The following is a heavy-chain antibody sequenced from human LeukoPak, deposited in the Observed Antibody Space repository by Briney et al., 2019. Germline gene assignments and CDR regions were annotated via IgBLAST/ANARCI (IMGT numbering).Heavy chain of an antibody. J-gene: IGHJ6*03. V-gene: IGHV4-34*01. CDR2: INHSGST. Sequence: SETLSLTCAVYGGSFSGYYWSWTRQPPGKGLEWIGKINHSGSTNYNPSLKSRVTISVDTSKNQFSLKLSSVTAADTAVYYCARGAIVATILDYYYYYYMDVWGKGTTVTVSS. D-gene: IGHD5-12*01. CDR3: ARGAIVATILDYYYYYYMDV. CDR1: GGSFSGYY.